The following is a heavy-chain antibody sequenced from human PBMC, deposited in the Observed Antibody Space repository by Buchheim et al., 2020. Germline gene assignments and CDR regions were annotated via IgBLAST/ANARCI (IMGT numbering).Heavy chain of an antibody. CDR2: IYYSGST. V-gene: IGHV4-59*01. D-gene: IGHD2-15*01. Sequence: QVQLQESGPGLVKPSETLSLTCTVSGGSISSYYWSWIRQPPGKGLEWIGYIYYSGSTNYNPSLKSRVTISVDTSKNQFSLKLSSVTAADTAVYYCARGVVVAATREDYYYYYMDVWGKGTT. CDR3: ARGVVVAATREDYYYYYMDV. J-gene: IGHJ6*03. CDR1: GGSISSYY.